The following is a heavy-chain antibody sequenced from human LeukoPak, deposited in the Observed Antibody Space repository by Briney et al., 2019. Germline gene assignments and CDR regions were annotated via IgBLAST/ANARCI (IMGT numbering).Heavy chain of an antibody. Sequence: GGSLRLSCAASGFTVSSNYMRWVRQPPGKGLEWVSVIYSGGSTYYADSVKGRFTISRDNSKNTLYLQMNSLRAEDTAVYYCARGTFWSEYYFDYWGQGTLVTVSS. V-gene: IGHV3-66*02. CDR3: ARGTFWSEYYFDY. CDR1: GFTVSSNY. D-gene: IGHD3-3*01. J-gene: IGHJ4*02. CDR2: IYSGGST.